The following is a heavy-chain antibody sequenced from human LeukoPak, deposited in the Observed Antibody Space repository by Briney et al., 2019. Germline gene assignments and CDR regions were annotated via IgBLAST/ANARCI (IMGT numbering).Heavy chain of an antibody. CDR2: ISPDGSKT. CDR1: GLTFSTYG. V-gene: IGHV3-30*18. CDR3: AKNPISGPQKHYYYGLDV. J-gene: IGHJ6*02. Sequence: GGSLRLSCAASGLTFSTYGMHWVRQAPGKGLEWVAVISPDGSKTDSLESVKGRFTGSRDNSNNTLYLQINSVKAEDTAVYFCAKNPISGPQKHYYYGLDVWGQGTSVTVSS. D-gene: IGHD6-19*01.